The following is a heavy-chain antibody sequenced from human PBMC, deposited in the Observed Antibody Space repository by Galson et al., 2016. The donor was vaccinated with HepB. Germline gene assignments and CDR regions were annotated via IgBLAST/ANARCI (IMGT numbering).Heavy chain of an antibody. CDR1: GFTFSSYG. J-gene: IGHJ6*02. Sequence: SLRLSCAASGFTFSSYGMHWVRQAPGKGLEWVAVISHGGTKSYLSESVKGRLTISRDNSKDSLSLQMSSLRGEDTAVYYGAEGYEIVTGHYNVEVYYGLDLWGQGTAVTVS. CDR2: ISHGGTKS. V-gene: IGHV3-30*03. CDR3: AEGYEIVTGHYNVEVYYGLDL. D-gene: IGHD3-9*01.